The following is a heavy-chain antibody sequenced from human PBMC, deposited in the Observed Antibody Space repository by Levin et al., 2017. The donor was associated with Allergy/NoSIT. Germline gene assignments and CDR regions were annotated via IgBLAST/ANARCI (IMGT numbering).Heavy chain of an antibody. Sequence: SLKISCAASGFTFDDYAMHWVRQAPGKGLEWVSGISWNSGSIGYADSVKGRFTISRDNAKNSLYLQMNSLRAEDTALYYCAKDKRYSSSWYLDYWGQGTLVTVSS. J-gene: IGHJ4*02. V-gene: IGHV3-9*01. CDR1: GFTFDDYA. CDR3: AKDKRYSSSWYLDY. CDR2: ISWNSGSI. D-gene: IGHD6-13*01.